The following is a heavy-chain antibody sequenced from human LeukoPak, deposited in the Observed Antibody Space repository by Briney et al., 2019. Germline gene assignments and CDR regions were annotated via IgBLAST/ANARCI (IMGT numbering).Heavy chain of an antibody. Sequence: QSGGSLRLSCAASGFTFSNYGIHWVRQAPGKGLEWVAFISYDGKNEYYADSVKGRFSISRDNSKNTLDLQINSLRAEDTAVYYCARGYSGYDSTLDYWGQGTLVTVSS. CDR3: ARGYSGYDSTLDY. V-gene: IGHV3-30*04. CDR1: GFTFSNYG. D-gene: IGHD5-12*01. J-gene: IGHJ4*02. CDR2: ISYDGKNE.